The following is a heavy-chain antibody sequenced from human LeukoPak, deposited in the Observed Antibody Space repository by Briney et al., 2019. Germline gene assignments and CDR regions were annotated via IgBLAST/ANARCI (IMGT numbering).Heavy chain of an antibody. Sequence: GRSLRLSCAASGSTFSSSVMHWVRQAPGKGLEWVAVISSDAINEYYAHSVKGRFTISRDNYKNTAFLQMNSLRAEDTAVYYCVKDRGGRPGYYYAMDVWGKGTTVTVSS. V-gene: IGHV3-30*18. CDR1: GSTFSSSV. CDR2: ISSDAINE. D-gene: IGHD5-12*01. CDR3: VKDRGGRPGYYYAMDV. J-gene: IGHJ6*04.